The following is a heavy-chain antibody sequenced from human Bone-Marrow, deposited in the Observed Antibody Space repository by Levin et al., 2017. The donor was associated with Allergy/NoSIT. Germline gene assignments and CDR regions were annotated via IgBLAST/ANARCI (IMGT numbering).Heavy chain of an antibody. Sequence: HGESLKISCKASGGTFTSISWVRQAPGLGPEWMGGIVPMFGTTKYAQRFQGRLTITADASTSTAYMELTSLRSDDTAVYYCARDAAVAGVNEFFQHWGQGTLVTVSS. CDR1: GGTFTS. J-gene: IGHJ1*01. CDR3: ARDAAVAGVNEFFQH. D-gene: IGHD6-19*01. CDR2: IVPMFGTT. V-gene: IGHV1-69*01.